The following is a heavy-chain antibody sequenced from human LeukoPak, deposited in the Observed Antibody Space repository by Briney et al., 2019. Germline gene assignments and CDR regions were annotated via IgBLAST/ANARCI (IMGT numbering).Heavy chain of an antibody. J-gene: IGHJ6*03. CDR2: IQYDGTKK. D-gene: IGHD4-17*01. CDR1: GFNFRNYG. V-gene: IGHV3-30*02. CDR3: AKNILTMTTDYMDL. Sequence: GGSLRLSCAASGFNFRNYGIHWVRQAPGKGLESVTFIQYDGTKKYYADSVKGRFTISRDNSKNTLYLQMNSLRPEDTALYYCAKNILTMTTDYMDLWRKATTVTVSS.